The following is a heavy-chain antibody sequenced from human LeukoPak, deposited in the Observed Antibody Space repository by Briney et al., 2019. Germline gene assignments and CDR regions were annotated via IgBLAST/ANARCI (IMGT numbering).Heavy chain of an antibody. V-gene: IGHV4-34*01. CDR2: INHSGST. J-gene: IGHJ5*01. D-gene: IGHD3-10*01. CDR1: GGSFSGYY. CDR3: ARVITRFGEILSPNWFDP. Sequence: SETLSLTCAVYGGSFSGYYWSWIRQPPGKGLEWIGEINHSGSTNYNPSLKSRVTISVDTSKNQFSLKLSSVTAADTAVYYCARVITRFGEILSPNWFDPWGQGTLVTVSS.